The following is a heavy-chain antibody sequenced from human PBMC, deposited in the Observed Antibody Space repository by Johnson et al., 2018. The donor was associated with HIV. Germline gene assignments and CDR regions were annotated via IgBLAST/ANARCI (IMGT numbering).Heavy chain of an antibody. CDR1: GFTFSDYY. CDR3: ARGDLAAAGNGAFDI. J-gene: IGHJ3*02. V-gene: IGHV3-11*04. D-gene: IGHD6-13*01. Sequence: QVQLVESGGGVVQPGRSLRLSCAASGFTFSDYYMSWIRQAPGTGLVWVSYFSSSGSPLYYADSVMGRFPISRDNAKNSLYLQMNSLRAEDTAVYYCARGDLAAAGNGAFDIWGQGTMVTVSS. CDR2: FSSSGSPL.